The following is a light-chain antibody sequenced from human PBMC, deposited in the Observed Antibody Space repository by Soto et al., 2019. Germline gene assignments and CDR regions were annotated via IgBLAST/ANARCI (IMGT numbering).Light chain of an antibody. V-gene: IGKV3-15*01. CDR3: QHYNNWIAS. CDR2: GAS. CDR1: QSVSGN. Sequence: EIVMTQSPATLSVSPGERVTLSCRVSQSVSGNLAWYQQKPGQAPRLLIYGASTRATGITVRFSGSGSGTEFTLTISSLQSEDFAVYYCQHYNNWIASFGGGTKGGYQ. J-gene: IGKJ4*01.